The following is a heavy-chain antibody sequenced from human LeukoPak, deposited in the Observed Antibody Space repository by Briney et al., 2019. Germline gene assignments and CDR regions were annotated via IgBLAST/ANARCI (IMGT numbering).Heavy chain of an antibody. V-gene: IGHV1-69*13. CDR3: ARGRLGILGNYDYVWGSYREYYFDY. Sequence: SVKVSCTASGGTFSSYAISWVRQAPGQGHEWMGGIIPIFGTANYAQKFQGRVTITADESTSTAYMELSSLRSEDTAVYYCARGRLGILGNYDYVWGSYREYYFDYWGQGTLVTVSS. D-gene: IGHD3-16*02. J-gene: IGHJ4*02. CDR2: IIPIFGTA. CDR1: GGTFSSYA.